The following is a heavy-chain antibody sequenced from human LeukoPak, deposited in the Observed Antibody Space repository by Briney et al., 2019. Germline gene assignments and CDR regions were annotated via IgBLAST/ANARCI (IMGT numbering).Heavy chain of an antibody. J-gene: IGHJ6*04. D-gene: IGHD3-16*01. CDR3: ARDGIFGGRGDV. CDR2: IKQDGSEK. Sequence: GGSLRLSCVVSGFTFKSYWMSWVRQAPGKGLEWVANIKQDGSEKNYVDSVKGRFTISRDNSKNTLYLQMNSLRAEDTAVYYCARDGIFGGRGDVWGKGTTVTVSS. V-gene: IGHV3-7*01. CDR1: GFTFKSYW.